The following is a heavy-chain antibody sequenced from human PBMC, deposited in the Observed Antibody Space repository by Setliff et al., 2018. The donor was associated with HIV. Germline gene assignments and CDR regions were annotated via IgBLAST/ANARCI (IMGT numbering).Heavy chain of an antibody. V-gene: IGHV4-34*01. J-gene: IGHJ4*02. CDR2: INHSGRT. D-gene: IGHD6-25*01. CDR3: ARYSPRGYTLTGPY. CDR1: GGSFSDYY. Sequence: SETLSLTCAVYGGSFSDYYWSWIRQPPRKGLEWIGEINHSGRTIQSPSLGSRVTISLDTSKNQFSLKLTSVTAADTAVYYCARYSPRGYTLTGPYWGQGTLVTVSS.